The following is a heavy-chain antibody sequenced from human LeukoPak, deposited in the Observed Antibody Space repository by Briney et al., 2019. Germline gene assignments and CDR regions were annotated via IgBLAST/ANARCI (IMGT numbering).Heavy chain of an antibody. CDR3: AKVVEDYVWGSYTHFDY. Sequence: PGGSLRLSCAASGFTFSSYGMHWVRQAPGKGLEWVAVIWYDGSNKYYADSVKGRFTISRDNSKNTLYLQMNSLRAEDTAVYYCAKVVEDYVWGSYTHFDYWGQGTLVTVSS. CDR1: GFTFSSYG. D-gene: IGHD3-16*01. V-gene: IGHV3-33*06. CDR2: IWYDGSNK. J-gene: IGHJ4*02.